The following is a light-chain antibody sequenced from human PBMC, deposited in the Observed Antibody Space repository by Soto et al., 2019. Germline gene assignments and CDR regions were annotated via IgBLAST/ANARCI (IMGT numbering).Light chain of an antibody. Sequence: ETVVTQSPATLSVSPGETATLSCRASESVRTNLAWYQQKPGQAPRLLIYGASNRATGIPARFSGSGSGTEFTLTIRSLQSEDFAVYYCQQYNNWPPRTFGQGTKVEIK. V-gene: IGKV3-15*01. CDR1: ESVRTN. CDR3: QQYNNWPPRT. CDR2: GAS. J-gene: IGKJ1*01.